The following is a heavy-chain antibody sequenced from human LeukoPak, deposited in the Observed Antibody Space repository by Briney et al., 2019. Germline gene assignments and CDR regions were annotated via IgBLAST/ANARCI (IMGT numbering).Heavy chain of an antibody. CDR1: GFTFTTYW. D-gene: IGHD3-10*01. Sequence: GGSLRLSCAASGFTFTTYWMGWVRQAPGKGLEWVTNIKQDGSEQYYVDSVKGRFTISRDNAKNSLYLQMNNLRAEDTAVYYCARTSRGSVDYWGQGTLVTVSS. J-gene: IGHJ4*02. CDR3: ARTSRGSVDY. V-gene: IGHV3-7*01. CDR2: IKQDGSEQ.